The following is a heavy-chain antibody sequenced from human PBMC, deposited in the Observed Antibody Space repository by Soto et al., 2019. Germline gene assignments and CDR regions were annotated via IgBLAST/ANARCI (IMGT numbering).Heavy chain of an antibody. J-gene: IGHJ5*02. V-gene: IGHV1-69*08. CDR2: IIPILGIA. Sequence: QVQLVQSGAEVKKPGSSVKVSCKASGGTFSSYTISWVRQAPGQGLEWMGRIIPILGIANYAQKFQGRVTITADKSTSTAYMELSSLRSEDTAVYYCARDDNRRAAARLFDPWGQGTLVTVSS. CDR1: GGTFSSYT. CDR3: ARDDNRRAAARLFDP. D-gene: IGHD3-22*01.